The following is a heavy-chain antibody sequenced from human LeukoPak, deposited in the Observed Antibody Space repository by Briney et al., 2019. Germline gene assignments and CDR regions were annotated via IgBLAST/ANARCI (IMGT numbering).Heavy chain of an antibody. CDR3: AKPMTGAPDAFDI. Sequence: GQSLRISCKGSRYRFTSYWISWVRQMPGKGLEWMGRIDPSDSYTNYSPSFQGHVTISADKSISTAYLQWSSLKAPDTAMYFCAKPMTGAPDAFDIWGQGTMVTVSS. J-gene: IGHJ3*02. CDR1: RYRFTSYW. D-gene: IGHD3-9*01. CDR2: IDPSDSYT. V-gene: IGHV5-10-1*01.